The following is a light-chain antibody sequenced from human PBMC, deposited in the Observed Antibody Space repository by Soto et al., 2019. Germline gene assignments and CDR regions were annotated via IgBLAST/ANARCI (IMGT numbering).Light chain of an antibody. V-gene: IGKV1-5*01. J-gene: IGKJ2*02. Sequence: IQMTQSSSTLSASVGDRVTITCRDSPSNSSWLAWYQQKPGKAPKLLIYEASSRESGVPSRFSGSGSGTEFTLTISSLQPDDVAAYYCQQYNSYSSTFGRGTKVDIK. CDR1: PSNSSW. CDR3: QQYNSYSST. CDR2: EAS.